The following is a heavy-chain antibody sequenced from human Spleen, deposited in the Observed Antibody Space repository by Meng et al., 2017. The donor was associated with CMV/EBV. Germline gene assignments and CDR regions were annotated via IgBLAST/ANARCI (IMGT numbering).Heavy chain of an antibody. CDR2: INPNSGGT. J-gene: IGHJ4*02. D-gene: IGHD2-21*01. V-gene: IGHV1-2*02. Sequence: ASVKVSCKASGYTFTGYYMHWVRQAPGQGLEWMGWINPNSGGTNYAQKFQGRVTMTRGTSISTVYMELSRLRSDDTAVYYCSYIVGLGYFDYWGQGSLVTVSS. CDR1: GYTFTGYY. CDR3: SYIVGLGYFDY.